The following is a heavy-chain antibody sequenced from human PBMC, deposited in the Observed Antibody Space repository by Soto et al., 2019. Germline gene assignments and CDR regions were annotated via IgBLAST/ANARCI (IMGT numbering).Heavy chain of an antibody. CDR1: GGSFSGYY. CDR3: ARGAVSYDFWSGYYTGNWFDP. J-gene: IGHJ5*02. Sequence: SETLSLTCAVYGGSFSGYYWSWIRQPPGKGLEWIGEINHSGSTNYNPSLKSRVTISVDTSKNQFSLKLSSVTAADTAVYYCARGAVSYDFWSGYYTGNWFDPWGQGTLVTVSS. CDR2: INHSGST. D-gene: IGHD3-3*01. V-gene: IGHV4-34*01.